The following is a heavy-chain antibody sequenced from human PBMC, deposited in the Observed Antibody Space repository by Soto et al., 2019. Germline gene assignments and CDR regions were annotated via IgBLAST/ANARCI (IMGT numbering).Heavy chain of an antibody. J-gene: IGHJ6*03. CDR1: GFTFSSYG. Sequence: GGSLRLSCAASGFTFSSYGMHWVRQAPGKGLEWVAVISYDGSNKYYADSVKGRFTISRDNSKNTLYLQMNSLRAEDTAVYYCAKDHGDYRFHCIHYYMDVWGKGTTVTVSS. CDR2: ISYDGSNK. V-gene: IGHV3-30*18. CDR3: AKDHGDYRFHCIHYYMDV. D-gene: IGHD4-17*01.